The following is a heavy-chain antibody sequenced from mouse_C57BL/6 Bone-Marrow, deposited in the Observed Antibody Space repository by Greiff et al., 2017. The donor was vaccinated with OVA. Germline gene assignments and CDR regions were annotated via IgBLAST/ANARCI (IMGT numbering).Heavy chain of an antibody. Sequence: VQLQQPGTELVKPGASVKLSCKASGYTFTSYWMHWVKQRPGQGLEWIGNINPSNGGTNHNEKFKSKATLTVDKSSSTAYMQLSSLTSEDSAVYYCARYYYGSSPWFAYWGQGTLVTVSA. J-gene: IGHJ3*01. D-gene: IGHD1-1*01. CDR3: ARYYYGSSPWFAY. V-gene: IGHV1-53*01. CDR2: INPSNGGT. CDR1: GYTFTSYW.